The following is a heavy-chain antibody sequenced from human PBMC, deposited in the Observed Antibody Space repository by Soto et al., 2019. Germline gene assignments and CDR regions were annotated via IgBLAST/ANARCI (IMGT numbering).Heavy chain of an antibody. V-gene: IGHV1-69*12. CDR2: IIPIFGTA. Sequence: QVQLVQSGAEVKKPGSSVKVSCKASGGTFSSYAISWGRQAPGQGLEWMGGIIPIFGTANYAQKFQGRVTITADESTSTAHMELSSLRSEDTAVYYCARHVPAAGYYYGMDVWGQGTTVTVSS. CDR1: GGTFSSYA. J-gene: IGHJ6*02. CDR3: ARHVPAAGYYYGMDV. D-gene: IGHD2-2*01.